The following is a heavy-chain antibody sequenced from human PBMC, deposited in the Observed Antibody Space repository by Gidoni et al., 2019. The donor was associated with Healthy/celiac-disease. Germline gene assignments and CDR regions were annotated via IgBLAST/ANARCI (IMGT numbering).Heavy chain of an antibody. J-gene: IGHJ3*02. D-gene: IGHD3-10*01. V-gene: IGHV3-48*01. CDR1: GFTFSRYS. CDR3: ARRITMDAFDI. Sequence: EVQLVESGGGLVQPGGSLRLSCAASGFTFSRYSMNWVRQAPGKGLEWVSYISSSSSTINYEDSVKGRFTISRDNAKNSLYLKMNSLRAEDTAVYYCARRITMDAFDIWGQGTMVTVSS. CDR2: ISSSSSTI.